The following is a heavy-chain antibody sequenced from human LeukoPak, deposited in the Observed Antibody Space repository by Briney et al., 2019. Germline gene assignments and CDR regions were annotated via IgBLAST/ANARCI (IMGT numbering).Heavy chain of an antibody. J-gene: IGHJ4*02. Sequence: PSETLSLTCAVYGGSFSGYYWSWIRQPPGKGLEWIGEINHSGSTNYNPSLKSRVTISVDTSKNQFSLKLSSVTAADTAVYYCARENYDFWSGYYTTYYFDYWGQGTLVTVSS. CDR3: ARENYDFWSGYYTTYYFDY. V-gene: IGHV4-34*01. CDR1: GGSFSGYY. D-gene: IGHD3-3*01. CDR2: INHSGST.